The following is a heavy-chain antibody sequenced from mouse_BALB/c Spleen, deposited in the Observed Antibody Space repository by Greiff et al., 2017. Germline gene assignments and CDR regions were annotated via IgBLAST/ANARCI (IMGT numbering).Heavy chain of an antibody. J-gene: IGHJ4*01. CDR1: GYTFSSYW. Sequence: QVQLKQSGAELMKPGASVKISCKATGYTFSSYWIEWVKQRPGHGLEWIGEILPGSGSTNYNEKFKGKATFTADTSSNTAYMQLSSLTSEDSAVYYCARHYGSSYYYAMDYWGQGTSVTVSS. CDR3: ARHYGSSYYYAMDY. V-gene: IGHV1-9*01. D-gene: IGHD1-1*01. CDR2: ILPGSGST.